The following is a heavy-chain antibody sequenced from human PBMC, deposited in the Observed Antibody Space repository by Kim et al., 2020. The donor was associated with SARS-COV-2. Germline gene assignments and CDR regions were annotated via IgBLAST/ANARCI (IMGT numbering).Heavy chain of an antibody. Sequence: ASVKVSCKASGYTFTNYYIHWVRQAPGQGLEWMGIVNPGNGYTSYAQNVQARVIMTRDTSTSTTYMELSSLRSEDTAVYFCARGAGTTTYFFDYWGQGTLVTVSS. D-gene: IGHD1-26*01. V-gene: IGHV1-46*01. CDR3: ARGAGTTTYFFDY. J-gene: IGHJ4*02. CDR2: VNPGNGYT. CDR1: GYTFTNYY.